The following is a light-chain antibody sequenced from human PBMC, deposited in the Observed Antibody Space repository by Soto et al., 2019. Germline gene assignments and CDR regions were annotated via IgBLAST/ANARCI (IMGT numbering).Light chain of an antibody. J-gene: IGKJ5*01. Sequence: EIVMTQSPATLSVSPGERATLSCRASQSVSSKLAWYQQKPGQAPRLLIYGASTRATGIPARFSGSGYGTEFTLTISSLQSEDFAVYYCQQYNNGPPITFGRGTRLEIK. V-gene: IGKV3-15*01. CDR3: QQYNNGPPIT. CDR1: QSVSSK. CDR2: GAS.